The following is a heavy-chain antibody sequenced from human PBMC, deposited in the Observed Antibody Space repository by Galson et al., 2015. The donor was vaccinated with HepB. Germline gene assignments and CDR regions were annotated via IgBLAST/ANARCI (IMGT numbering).Heavy chain of an antibody. D-gene: IGHD3-16*01. CDR3: ARDYAGDYYYMDV. V-gene: IGHV3-33*01. J-gene: IGHJ6*03. CDR2: IWYDGSNK. CDR1: GFTFSSYG. Sequence: SLRLSCAASGFTFSSYGMHWVRQAPGKGLEWVAVIWYDGSNKYYADSVKGRFTISRDNSKNTLYLQMNSLRAEDTAVYYCARDYAGDYYYMDVWGKGTTVTVSS.